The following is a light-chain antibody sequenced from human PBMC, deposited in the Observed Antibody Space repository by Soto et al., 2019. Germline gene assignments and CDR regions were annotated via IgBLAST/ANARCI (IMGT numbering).Light chain of an antibody. CDR1: SSDVGGYSY. V-gene: IGLV2-14*01. CDR2: EVS. Sequence: QSVLTQPASVSGSPGQSITISCTGTSSDVGGYSYVSWYQQYPGKAPKLLISEVSNRPSGVSNRFSGSKSGNTASLTISGLQAEDEGDYYCSSYTSSTTVVVLGGGTKLTVL. CDR3: SSYTSSTTVVV. J-gene: IGLJ3*02.